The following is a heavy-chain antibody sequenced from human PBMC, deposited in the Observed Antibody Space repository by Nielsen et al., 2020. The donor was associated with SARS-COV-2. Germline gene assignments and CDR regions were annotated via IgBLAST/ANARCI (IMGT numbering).Heavy chain of an antibody. V-gene: IGHV4-30-4*01. CDR1: GGSISNVDYY. CDR2: IYYSGRT. J-gene: IGHJ4*02. Sequence: SETLSLTCTVSGGSISNVDYYWSWIRQPPGKGLEWIGYIYYSGRTYYNPSLKSRFSISLDTSKKQFSLTLSSVTAADTAIYYCARAMNYYVSSGYPFDSWGQGTLVTVSS. CDR3: ARAMNYYVSSGYPFDS. D-gene: IGHD3-22*01.